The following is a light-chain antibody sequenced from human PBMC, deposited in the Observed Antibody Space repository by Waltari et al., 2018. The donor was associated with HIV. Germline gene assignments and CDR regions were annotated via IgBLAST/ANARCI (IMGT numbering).Light chain of an antibody. CDR3: QSYDRSLSGYVV. V-gene: IGLV1-40*01. Sequence: QSLLTQPPSVSGAPGQRVTIPCTGSSSNIGAGFDVHWYQQLPGTVPKLLIYGNSNRPSGVPHRFSGSKSGTSASLAITGLQAEDGADYYCQSYDRSLSGYVVFGGGTKLTVL. CDR1: SSNIGAGFD. J-gene: IGLJ2*01. CDR2: GNS.